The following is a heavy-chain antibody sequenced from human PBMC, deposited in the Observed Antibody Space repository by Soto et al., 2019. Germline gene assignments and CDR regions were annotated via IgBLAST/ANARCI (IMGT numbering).Heavy chain of an antibody. V-gene: IGHV3-7*01. CDR1: GFTFSSYW. J-gene: IGHJ6*03. Sequence: EVQLVESGGGLVQPGGSLRLSCAASGFTFSSYWMTWVRQAPGKGLEWVANIKEDGSEKYYVDSVKGRFTISRDNAKNSVYLQMNSLRAEDTAVYYCADSGSYMDVWGKGTTVTVSS. D-gene: IGHD5-12*01. CDR2: IKEDGSEK. CDR3: ADSGSYMDV.